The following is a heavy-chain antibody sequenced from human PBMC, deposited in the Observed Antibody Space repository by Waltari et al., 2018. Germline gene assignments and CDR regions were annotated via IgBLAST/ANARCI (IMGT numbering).Heavy chain of an antibody. J-gene: IGHJ4*02. Sequence: QLQLQESGPGLVKPSETLSLPCTVPGGPISSSSYYWGWIRQPPVKGLEWLGSIYYSGSTYYNPSLKSRVTISVDTSKTQFSLKLSSVTAADTAVYYCARNVSSISSSRDAFDYWGQGTLVSVSS. V-gene: IGHV4-39*07. D-gene: IGHD6-13*01. CDR3: ARNVSSISSSRDAFDY. CDR1: GGPISSSSYY. CDR2: IYYSGST.